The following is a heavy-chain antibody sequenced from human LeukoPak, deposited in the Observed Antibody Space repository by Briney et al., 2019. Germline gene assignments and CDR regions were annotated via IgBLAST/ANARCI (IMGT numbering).Heavy chain of an antibody. J-gene: IGHJ6*02. CDR1: GYTFTGYY. CDR3: AREEVPSIFGVVIGPNYYYGMDV. V-gene: IGHV1-2*02. Sequence: SVKVSCKASGYTFTGYYMHWVRQAPGQGLEWMGWINPNSGGTNYAQKFQGRVTMTRDTSISTAYMELGRLRSDDTAVYYCAREEVPSIFGVVIGPNYYYGMDVWGQGTTVTVSS. CDR2: INPNSGGT. D-gene: IGHD3-3*01.